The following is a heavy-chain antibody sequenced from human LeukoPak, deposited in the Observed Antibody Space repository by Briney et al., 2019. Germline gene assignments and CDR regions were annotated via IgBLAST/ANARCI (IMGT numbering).Heavy chain of an antibody. J-gene: IGHJ5*02. D-gene: IGHD3-3*01. CDR3: AAGRNFGVVAGWFDP. V-gene: IGHV4-39*01. Sequence: SETLSLTCTVSDGSISSSTYYWGWIRQPPGKGLKWIGSIYYSGSTYYNPSLKSRVTISVDTSKNQFSLKLSSVTAADTAVYYCAAGRNFGVVAGWFDPWGQGTLVTVSS. CDR2: IYYSGST. CDR1: DGSISSSTYY.